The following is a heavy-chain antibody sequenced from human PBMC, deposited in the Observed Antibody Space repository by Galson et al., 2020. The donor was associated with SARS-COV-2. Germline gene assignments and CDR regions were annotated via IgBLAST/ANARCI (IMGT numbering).Heavy chain of an antibody. Sequence: SETLSLTCSVSGGSISSGSYYWSWIRQPAGKGLEWIGRIHTSGSTTYNPSLKSRVTISIDTSKNQFSLNLSSVTAADTAVYYCARDRFWGYLEYWGQGTLVTVAS. D-gene: IGHD7-27*01. J-gene: IGHJ4*02. CDR3: ARDRFWGYLEY. V-gene: IGHV4-61*02. CDR2: IHTSGST. CDR1: GGSISSGSYY.